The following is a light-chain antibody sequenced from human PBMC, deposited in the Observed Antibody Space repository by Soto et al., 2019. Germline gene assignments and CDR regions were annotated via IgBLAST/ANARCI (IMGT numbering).Light chain of an antibody. Sequence: EIVLTQSPATLSLSPGERATLSCRASQSVSSYLAWYQKNPGRAPRILIYDASNRATAIPARFSGSGSGTDFTLTISSLEPEDFAVYYCQQRSYWPLTFGGGTKVEIK. V-gene: IGKV3-11*01. CDR3: QQRSYWPLT. CDR1: QSVSSY. J-gene: IGKJ4*01. CDR2: DAS.